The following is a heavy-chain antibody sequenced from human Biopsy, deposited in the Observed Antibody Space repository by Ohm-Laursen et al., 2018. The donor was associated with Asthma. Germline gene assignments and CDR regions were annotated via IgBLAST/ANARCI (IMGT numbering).Heavy chain of an antibody. CDR2: VSYGGGVV. J-gene: IGHJ4*02. V-gene: IGHV3-30*18. Sequence: SLRLSCAASRFTYEMHWVRQAPGKGLEWVAVVSYGGGVVHYADSMKGRFTISRDNAKSTLYLQMNRLRTDDTAVYYCAKRRGYSDLTDFDHWGQGTLVTVSS. CDR1: RFTYE. CDR3: AKRRGYSDLTDFDH. D-gene: IGHD3-3*01.